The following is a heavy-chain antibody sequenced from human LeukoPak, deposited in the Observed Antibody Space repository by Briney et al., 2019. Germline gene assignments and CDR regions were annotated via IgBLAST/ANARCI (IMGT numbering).Heavy chain of an antibody. CDR2: ISGSSNYI. J-gene: IGHJ4*02. V-gene: IGHV3-21*01. CDR1: GFTFDRYA. Sequence: GGSLRLSCAASGFTFDRYAMTWVRQAPGKGLEWVSTISGSSNYIYYVESVRGRFTISRDNSKNTLYLQMNSLRAEDTAVYYCESTNGVAAAGLLLDYWGQGTLVTVSS. CDR3: ESTNGVAAAGLLLDY. D-gene: IGHD6-13*01.